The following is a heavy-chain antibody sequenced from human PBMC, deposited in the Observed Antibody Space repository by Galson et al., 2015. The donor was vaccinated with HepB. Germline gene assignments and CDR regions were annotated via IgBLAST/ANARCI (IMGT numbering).Heavy chain of an antibody. V-gene: IGHV3-23*01. D-gene: IGHD3-10*01. CDR3: AKDPHYYGSGSYYTTSNY. J-gene: IGHJ4*02. CDR2: ISGSGGST. CDR1: GFTFSSYA. Sequence: SLRLSCAASGFTFSSYAMSWVRQAPGKGLEWVSAISGSGGSTYYADSVKGRFTISRGNSKNTLYLQMNSLRAEDTAVYYCAKDPHYYGSGSYYTTSNYWGQGTLVTVSS.